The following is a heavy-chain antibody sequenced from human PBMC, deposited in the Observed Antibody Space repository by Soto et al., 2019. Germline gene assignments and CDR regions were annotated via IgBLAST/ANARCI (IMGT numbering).Heavy chain of an antibody. Sequence: PSVTLPLTYTVSGGSIGGYYLRWIRPPPGKGLEWIGYIYYSDSINYNPSLKSRVSTSVDTSQNPFSLKLTSVPAADTAVYYCARATYYYDRSGYLYYFDYWGQGILVTVSS. D-gene: IGHD3-22*01. J-gene: IGHJ4*02. CDR3: ARATYYYDRSGYLYYFDY. CDR2: IYYSDSI. CDR1: GGSIGGYY. V-gene: IGHV4-59*01.